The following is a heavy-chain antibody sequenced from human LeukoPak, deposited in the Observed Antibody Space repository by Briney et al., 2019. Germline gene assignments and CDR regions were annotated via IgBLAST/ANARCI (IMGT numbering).Heavy chain of an antibody. CDR3: AREVIVVVPAASEYYYYYYGMDV. D-gene: IGHD2-2*01. V-gene: IGHV1-2*02. CDR2: INPNSGGT. J-gene: IGHJ6*02. Sequence: ASVKVSCKASGYTFTGYYMHWVRQAPGQGLEWMGWINPNSGGTNYAQKFQGRVTMTRDTSITTAYMELSRLRSDDTAVYYSAREVIVVVPAASEYYYYYYGMDVWGQGTTVTVSS. CDR1: GYTFTGYY.